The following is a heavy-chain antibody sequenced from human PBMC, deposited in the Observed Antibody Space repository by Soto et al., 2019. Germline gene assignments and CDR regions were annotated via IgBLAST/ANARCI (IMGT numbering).Heavy chain of an antibody. D-gene: IGHD6-13*01. CDR1: GFTSSSYA. V-gene: IGHV3-23*01. CDR3: ERDRLPAAGRLFDP. J-gene: IGHJ5*02. CDR2: ISGGGITT. Sequence: EVQLLESGGDLVQPGGSLTLSCAVSGFTSSSYAMNWVRQAPGKGLEWVSAISGGGITTFYADSVKGRFTISRDNSKNTLSLQMNSLRAEDTAIYYCERDRLPAAGRLFDPWGQGTLVTVSS.